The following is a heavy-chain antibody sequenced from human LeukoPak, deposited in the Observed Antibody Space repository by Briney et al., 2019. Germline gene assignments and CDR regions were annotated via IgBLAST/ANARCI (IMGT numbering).Heavy chain of an antibody. CDR2: IYGSGST. J-gene: IGHJ5*02. CDR3: AREGTSGTHLNWFDP. CDR1: GDSINSAAYY. Sequence: PSETLSLTCTVSGDSINSAAYYWSWIRQPPGKGLEWIGHIYGSGSTNYNPSLKSRVTLSVDTSKNQFSLKLSSVTAADTAVYYCAREGTSGTHLNWFDPWGQGTLVTVSS. V-gene: IGHV4-61*08. D-gene: IGHD1-1*01.